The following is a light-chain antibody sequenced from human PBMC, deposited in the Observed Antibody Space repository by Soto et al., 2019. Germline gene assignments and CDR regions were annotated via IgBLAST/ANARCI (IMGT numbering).Light chain of an antibody. Sequence: QSVLTQPASVSGSPGQSITISCTGTSSDIGAYNYVSWYQQHPGKAPKLLIYEVTNRPSGVSDRFSGSKSGNTASLTISGLQADDEANYYCNSYTTLSNRVFGTGTKLTVL. CDR2: EVT. CDR1: SSDIGAYNY. J-gene: IGLJ1*01. V-gene: IGLV2-14*01. CDR3: NSYTTLSNRV.